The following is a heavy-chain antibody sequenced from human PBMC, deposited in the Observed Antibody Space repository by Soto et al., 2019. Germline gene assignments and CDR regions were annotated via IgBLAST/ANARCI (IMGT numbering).Heavy chain of an antibody. Sequence: QVLLQESGPGQVKPSETLSLTCTVSGGSIGSYHWSWVRQPPGKGLEWIASVYYTGTTNYNPSLGSRVTISIDAPGKRFSMEITSVTAADTAIYYCARDTVLTGMFDFWGQGTLVTVSS. J-gene: IGHJ4*02. D-gene: IGHD4-17*01. CDR3: ARDTVLTGMFDF. CDR1: GGSIGSYH. CDR2: VYYTGTT. V-gene: IGHV4-59*01.